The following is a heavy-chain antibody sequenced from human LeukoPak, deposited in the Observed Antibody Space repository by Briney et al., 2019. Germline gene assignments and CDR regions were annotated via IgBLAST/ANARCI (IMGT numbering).Heavy chain of an antibody. CDR1: GGSISSSSYY. Sequence: SETLSLTCTVSGGSISSSSYYWGWIRQPPGKGLEWIGSIYYSGSPYYNPSLKSRVTISVDTSKNQFSLKLSSVTAADTAGYYCARQVPRAGMDVWGQGTTVTVYS. V-gene: IGHV4-39*01. J-gene: IGHJ6*02. CDR3: ARQVPRAGMDV. CDR2: IYYSGSP.